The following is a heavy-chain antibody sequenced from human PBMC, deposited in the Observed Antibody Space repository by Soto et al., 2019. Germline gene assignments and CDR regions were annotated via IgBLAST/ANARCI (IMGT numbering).Heavy chain of an antibody. V-gene: IGHV3-23*01. Sequence: GGSLRLSCAASGFTFGAYVMHWVRQAPGKGLEWVSAISGSGGSTYYADSVKGRFTISRDNSKNTLYLQMNSLRAEDTAVYYCATGRGVNFYYGMDVWGQGTTVTVSS. D-gene: IGHD3-10*01. J-gene: IGHJ6*02. CDR1: GFTFGAYV. CDR3: ATGRGVNFYYGMDV. CDR2: ISGSGGST.